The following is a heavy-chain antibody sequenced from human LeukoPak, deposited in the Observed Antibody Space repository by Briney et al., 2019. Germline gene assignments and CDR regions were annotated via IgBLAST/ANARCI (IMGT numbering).Heavy chain of an antibody. CDR3: ARGHNTVTRQGDY. D-gene: IGHD4-17*01. J-gene: IGHJ4*02. V-gene: IGHV3-33*01. CDR2: IWYDGTNE. Sequence: GGSLRLSCVASGFTFSSYGMQWVRQAPGKGLEWVALIWYDGTNENYADSVKGRFTISKDRSKNTLSLQMNSLKVEDTAVYYCARGHNTVTRQGDYWGQGTLVTVSS. CDR1: GFTFSSYG.